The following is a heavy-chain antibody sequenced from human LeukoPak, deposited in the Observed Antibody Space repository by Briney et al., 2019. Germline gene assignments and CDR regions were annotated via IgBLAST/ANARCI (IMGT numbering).Heavy chain of an antibody. CDR2: MFSSGSA. CDR1: GDSISSGGYY. CDR3: TGGNWASYAFEY. D-gene: IGHD3-16*01. V-gene: IGHV4-31*03. Sequence: SQTLSLTCSVSGDSISSGGYYWSWLRQLPGQGLEWIGHMFSSGSAFYNSSLRSRVSITIDTSKNQLSLKLRSVTAADTAVYFWTGGNWASYAFEYWAKGALVTVSS. J-gene: IGHJ4*02.